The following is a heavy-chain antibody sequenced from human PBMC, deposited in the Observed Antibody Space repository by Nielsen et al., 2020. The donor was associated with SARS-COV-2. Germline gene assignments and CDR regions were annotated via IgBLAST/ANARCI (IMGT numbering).Heavy chain of an antibody. J-gene: IGHJ4*02. V-gene: IGHV3-23*01. Sequence: GESLKISCETSGFTFSSYAMSWVRQAPGKGLEWVSTISGSGGSTYYADSVKGRFTISRDNSKNTLYLQMNSLRAEDTAVYYCARAGQARITMVRQAYYFDYWGQGTLATVSS. CDR2: ISGSGGST. CDR3: ARAGQARITMVRQAYYFDY. D-gene: IGHD3-10*01. CDR1: GFTFSSYA.